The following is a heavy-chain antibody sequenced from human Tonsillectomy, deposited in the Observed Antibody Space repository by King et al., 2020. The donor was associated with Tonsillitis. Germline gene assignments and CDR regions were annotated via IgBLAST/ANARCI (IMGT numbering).Heavy chain of an antibody. Sequence: ETRAVTCGGSGGSISGDYGSWIRQPGGKGREGRGRIYTRGGNNYNPSLKSRVTRSVDTSKNQFSLKLSSVTDADPAVYDCARGPGYSSGLDYWGQGTLVTVSS. CDR2: IYTRGGN. D-gene: IGHD6-19*01. CDR3: ARGPGYSSGLDY. J-gene: IGHJ4*02. V-gene: IGHV4-4*07. CDR1: GGSISGDY.